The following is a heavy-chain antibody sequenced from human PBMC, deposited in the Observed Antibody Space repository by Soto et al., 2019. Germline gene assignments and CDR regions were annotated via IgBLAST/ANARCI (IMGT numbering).Heavy chain of an antibody. CDR3: ARDHQWDFDL. V-gene: IGHV3-48*02. J-gene: IGHJ4*02. CDR2: IRSTSDDT. CDR1: GFNISDYP. Sequence: GSLRLSSAASGFNISDYPMNWVLQDPGKGLEWISNIRSTSDDTYYAESLQGRFTISREIASNSVYLPLNSLRDEDSDVYYGARDHQWDFDLWGQGVIVTFSS. D-gene: IGHD1-26*01.